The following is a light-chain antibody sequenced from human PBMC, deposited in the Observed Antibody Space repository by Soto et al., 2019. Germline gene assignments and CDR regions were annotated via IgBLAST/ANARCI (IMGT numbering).Light chain of an antibody. CDR3: QQRSNWPPPIT. CDR2: GAS. J-gene: IGKJ5*01. Sequence: IVLTQSSGTLSLSPRERATLSCSASQSVSSSYLAWYQQKPGQAPRLLIYGASSRATGIPARFSGSGSGTDFTLTISSLEPEDFAVYYCQQRSNWPPPITFGQGTRLEIK. V-gene: IGKV3D-20*02. CDR1: QSVSSSY.